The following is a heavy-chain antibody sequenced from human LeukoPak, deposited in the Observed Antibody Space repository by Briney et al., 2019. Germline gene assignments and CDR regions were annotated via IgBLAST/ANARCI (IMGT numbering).Heavy chain of an antibody. D-gene: IGHD2-15*01. J-gene: IGHJ4*02. Sequence: GGSLRLSCAASGFSFSSYWMAWGRQAPGKRLEWVASIKQDGSEKYYADSVKGRFTMSKDNSKNSIYLQMNSLRAEDTAVYYCVREDRSCYYYWGQGTLVTVSS. CDR3: VREDRSCYYY. CDR2: IKQDGSEK. V-gene: IGHV3-7*03. CDR1: GFSFSSYW.